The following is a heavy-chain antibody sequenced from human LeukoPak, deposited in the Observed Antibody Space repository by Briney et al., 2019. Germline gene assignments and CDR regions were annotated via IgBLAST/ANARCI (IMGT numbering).Heavy chain of an antibody. CDR1: GGSISTYF. J-gene: IGHJ4*02. Sequence: SETLSLTCSVSGGSISTYFWSWIRQPPGKGLEWIGNIYYSGSTNYNPSLKSRVTISVDTSKNQFSLKLSSVTAANTAVYYCASSRGYSYGYYFDYWGQGTLVTVSS. D-gene: IGHD5-18*01. CDR3: ASSRGYSYGYYFDY. V-gene: IGHV4-59*08. CDR2: IYYSGST.